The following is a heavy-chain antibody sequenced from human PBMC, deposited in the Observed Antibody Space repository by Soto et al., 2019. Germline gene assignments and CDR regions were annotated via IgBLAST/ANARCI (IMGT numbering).Heavy chain of an antibody. CDR2: ISGSGGST. J-gene: IGHJ4*02. Sequence: GSLRLSCASSGFTFNKDAMNLVLQAPGKGLEWVSGISGSGGSTNYAYSVKCRFTISRDNSKNTFNLQMNSLRDEDTAVYFCSKKGFRRDYSGYFYLFDYRGQGALVTVSS. D-gene: IGHD3-22*01. CDR3: SKKGFRRDYSGYFYLFDY. V-gene: IGHV3-23*01. CDR1: GFTFNKDA.